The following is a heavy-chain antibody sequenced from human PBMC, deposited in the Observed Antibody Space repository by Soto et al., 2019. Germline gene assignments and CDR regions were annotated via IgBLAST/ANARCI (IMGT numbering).Heavy chain of an antibody. CDR2: IYYSGST. Sequence: PSETLSLTCSVSGGSINGGDYYWSWIRQPPGKGLEWIGYIYYSGSTYSNPSLQSRVTISVDTSKNQFSLKLSSVTAADTAVYYCARVPSRFCSGGNCYLVYWGQGALVTVSS. D-gene: IGHD2-15*01. CDR3: ARVPSRFCSGGNCYLVY. J-gene: IGHJ4*02. V-gene: IGHV4-30-4*01. CDR1: GGSINGGDYY.